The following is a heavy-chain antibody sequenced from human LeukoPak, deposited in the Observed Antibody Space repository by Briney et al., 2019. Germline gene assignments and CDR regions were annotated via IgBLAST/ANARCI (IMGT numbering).Heavy chain of an antibody. D-gene: IGHD5-24*01. CDR1: GGTFSSYA. CDR3: ARVGRDGYNDY. J-gene: IGHJ4*02. V-gene: IGHV1-69*04. CDR2: IIPILGIA. Sequence: SVKVSCKASGGTFSSYAIIWVRQAPGQGLEWMGRIIPILGIANYAQKFQGRVTITADKSTSTAYMELSSLRSEDTAVYYCARVGRDGYNDYWGQGTLVTVSS.